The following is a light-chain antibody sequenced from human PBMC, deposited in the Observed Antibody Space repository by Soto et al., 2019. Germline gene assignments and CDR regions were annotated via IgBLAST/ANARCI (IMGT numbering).Light chain of an antibody. Sequence: EIVMTQSPATLSVSPGERATLSCRASQSISSELAWYQQKPGHPPRLLIYGASTRATGVPARFTGSGSGSEFTLTISGLQSEDFAVYYCQQGHNWPLTFGQGTRLEI. V-gene: IGKV3-15*01. CDR2: GAS. J-gene: IGKJ2*01. CDR3: QQGHNWPLT. CDR1: QSISSE.